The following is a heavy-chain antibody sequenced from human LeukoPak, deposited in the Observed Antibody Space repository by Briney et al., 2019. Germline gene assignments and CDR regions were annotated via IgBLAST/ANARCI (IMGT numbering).Heavy chain of an antibody. CDR1: GGSISSYY. Sequence: SETLSLTCTVSGGSISSYYWSWIRQPPGKGLEWIGYSGNTIYNPSLKSRVTISVDTSKNQFSLNLSSVTPADSAVYYCARVSSGSYLYFDYWGQGTLVTVSP. J-gene: IGHJ4*02. V-gene: IGHV4-59*01. CDR3: ARVSSGSYLYFDY. CDR2: SGNT. D-gene: IGHD1-26*01.